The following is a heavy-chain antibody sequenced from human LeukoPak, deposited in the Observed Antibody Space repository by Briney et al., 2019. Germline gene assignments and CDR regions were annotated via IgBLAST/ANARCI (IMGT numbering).Heavy chain of an antibody. CDR2: ISDTSTNT. CDR3: VRVGNSLNYFDC. V-gene: IGHV3-23*01. CDR1: GFTFSNYA. J-gene: IGHJ4*02. D-gene: IGHD3-16*01. Sequence: GGSLRLSCAASGFTFSNYALSWVRQAPGKGLEWVSTISDTSTNTYYADSVTGRFTISRDNSMNTLYLQMNSLRAEDTAVYYCVRVGNSLNYFDCWGQGTLVTVSS.